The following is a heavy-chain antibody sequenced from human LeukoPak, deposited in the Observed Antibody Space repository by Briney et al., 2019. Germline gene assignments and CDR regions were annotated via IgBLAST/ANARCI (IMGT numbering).Heavy chain of an antibody. D-gene: IGHD1-26*01. CDR1: GGSISSYY. Sequence: DPSETLSLTCTVSGGSISSYYWSWIRQPPGKGLEWIGYIYYSGSTNYNPSLKSRVTISVDTSKNQFSLKLSSVTAADTAVYYCARGPPSYTGGPYYFDYWGQGTLVTVSS. V-gene: IGHV4-59*01. CDR2: IYYSGST. CDR3: ARGPPSYTGGPYYFDY. J-gene: IGHJ4*02.